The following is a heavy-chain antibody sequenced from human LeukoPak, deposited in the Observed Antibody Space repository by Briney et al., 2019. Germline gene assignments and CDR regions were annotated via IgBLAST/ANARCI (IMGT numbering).Heavy chain of an antibody. CDR3: TAYYYYYYGMDV. CDR1: GFTFSNAW. Sequence: GGSLRLSCAASGFTFSNAWMSWVRQAPGKGLEWVGRIKSKTDGGTTDYAAPVKGRFTISRDDSKNTLYLQTNSLKTEDTAVYYCTAYYYYYYGMDVWGQGTTVTVSS. CDR2: IKSKTDGGTT. J-gene: IGHJ6*02. V-gene: IGHV3-15*01.